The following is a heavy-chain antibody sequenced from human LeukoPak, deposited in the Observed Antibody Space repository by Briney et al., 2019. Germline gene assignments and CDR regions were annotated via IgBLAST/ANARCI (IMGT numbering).Heavy chain of an antibody. J-gene: IGHJ4*02. CDR1: GFTFSSYW. CDR3: ARASGSGSYYNGLDY. V-gene: IGHV3-74*01. D-gene: IGHD3-10*01. Sequence: GGSLRLSCAASGFTFSSYWMHWVRQAPGKGLVWVARINSDGSSTSYADSVKGRFTISRDNAKNTLYLQTNSLRAEDTAVYYCARASGSGSYYNGLDYWGRGTLVTVSS. CDR2: INSDGSST.